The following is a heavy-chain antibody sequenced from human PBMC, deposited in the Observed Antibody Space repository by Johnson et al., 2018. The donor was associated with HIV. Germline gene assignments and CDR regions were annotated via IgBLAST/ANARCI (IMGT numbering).Heavy chain of an antibody. D-gene: IGHD2-21*02. Sequence: QVQLVESGGGVVQPGGSLRLSCAVSGFTFSSYGMHWVRQAPGKGLEWVAFIRYDGSNQYYADSVKGRFTISRDNSKNTLYLQMNSLRAEDTAVYYCAKDRVVTNDAFDIWGQGTMVTISS. CDR1: GFTFSSYG. CDR3: AKDRVVTNDAFDI. J-gene: IGHJ3*02. CDR2: IRYDGSNQ. V-gene: IGHV3-30*02.